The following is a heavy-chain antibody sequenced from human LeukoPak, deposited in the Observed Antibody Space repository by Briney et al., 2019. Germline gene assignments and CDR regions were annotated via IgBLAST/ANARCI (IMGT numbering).Heavy chain of an antibody. Sequence: GGSLRLSCAGSGFTFSSYSINWVRQAPGKGLEWISYISTSGTSIYYADSVKGRFTIPRDNAKNSLYLQMNSLRDEDTAVYYCARDRARVDSSSDYWGQGTLVTVSS. CDR3: ARDRARVDSSSDY. D-gene: IGHD3-22*01. V-gene: IGHV3-48*02. CDR2: ISTSGTSI. J-gene: IGHJ4*02. CDR1: GFTFSSYS.